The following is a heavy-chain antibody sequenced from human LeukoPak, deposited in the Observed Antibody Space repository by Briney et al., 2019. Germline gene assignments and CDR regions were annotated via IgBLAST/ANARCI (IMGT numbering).Heavy chain of an antibody. CDR2: TYYRSKWYN. CDR3: ARGRGLVLRFLEWLPIAEDAFDI. D-gene: IGHD3-3*01. Sequence: SQTLSLTCAISGDSVSSNSAAWNWIRQSPSRCLEWLGRTYYRSKWYNDYAVSVKSRITINPDTSKNQFSLQLNSVTPEDTAVYYCARGRGLVLRFLEWLPIAEDAFDIWGQGTMVTVSS. J-gene: IGHJ3*02. V-gene: IGHV6-1*01. CDR1: GDSVSSNSAA.